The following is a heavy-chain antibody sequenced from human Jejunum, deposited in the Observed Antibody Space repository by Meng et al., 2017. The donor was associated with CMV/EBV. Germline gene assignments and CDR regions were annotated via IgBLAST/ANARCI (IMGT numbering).Heavy chain of an antibody. Sequence: YSWGWIRQSPGEGLEWLASIYHSGITYYHPSLKSRVTMSVDTSKNQFSLKLTSVTAADTAVYYCARDCSTISCYMGGYYYYYGLDVWGQGTTVTVSS. CDR2: IYHSGIT. J-gene: IGHJ6*02. CDR1: YS. CDR3: ARDCSTISCYMGGYYYYYGLDV. V-gene: IGHV4-38-2*02. D-gene: IGHD2-2*01.